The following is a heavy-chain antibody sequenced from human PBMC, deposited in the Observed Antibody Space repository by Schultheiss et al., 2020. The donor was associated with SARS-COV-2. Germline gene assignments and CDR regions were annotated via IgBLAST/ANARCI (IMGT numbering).Heavy chain of an antibody. D-gene: IGHD1-26*01. V-gene: IGHV3-48*03. J-gene: IGHJ6*02. CDR2: ISDSDNTL. CDR3: ARVVGYGNNAGEVGYAMDN. Sequence: GGSLRLSCAASGFAFNNYQMNWVRQAPGKGLEWVSYISDSDNTLYYADFVKGRFTISRDNTNNSLDLQMSSLRAEDTAVYYCARVVGYGNNAGEVGYAMDNWGQGTTVTVSS. CDR1: GFAFNNYQ.